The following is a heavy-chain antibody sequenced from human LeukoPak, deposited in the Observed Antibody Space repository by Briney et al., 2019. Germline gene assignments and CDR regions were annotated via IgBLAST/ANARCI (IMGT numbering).Heavy chain of an antibody. D-gene: IGHD3-16*02. CDR1: GFIFSSYN. CDR2: ISGSGGST. CDR3: AKDRTVYDYVWGSYRPDAFDI. V-gene: IGHV3-23*01. Sequence: GGSLRLSCAASGFIFSSYNMNWVRQAPGKGLEWVSAISGSGGSTYYADSVKGRFTISRDNSKNTLYLQMNSLRAEDTAVYYCAKDRTVYDYVWGSYRPDAFDIWGQGTMVTVSS. J-gene: IGHJ3*02.